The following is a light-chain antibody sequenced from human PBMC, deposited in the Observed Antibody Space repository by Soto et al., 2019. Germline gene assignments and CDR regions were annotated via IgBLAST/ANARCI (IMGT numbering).Light chain of an antibody. CDR1: QSVSSF. V-gene: IGKV3-11*01. CDR2: DAS. CDR3: LQRSNWPPMFS. Sequence: EIVLTQSPATLSLSPGERATLSCRASQSVSSFLAWYQQKAGQAPRLLIYDASNSATGIPARFSGSGSGTDLTLTISSLEPEDSAVYYCLQRSNWPPMFSFGQGPKLEIK. J-gene: IGKJ2*03.